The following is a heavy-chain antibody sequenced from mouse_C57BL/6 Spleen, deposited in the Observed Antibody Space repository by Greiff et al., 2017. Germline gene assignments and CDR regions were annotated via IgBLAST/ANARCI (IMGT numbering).Heavy chain of an antibody. V-gene: IGHV1-72*01. CDR3: ARSKPYYGSSSDAMDY. CDR2: IDPNSGGT. CDR1: GYTFTSYW. D-gene: IGHD1-1*01. J-gene: IGHJ4*01. Sequence: QQSCKASGYTFTSYWMHWVKQRPGRGLEWIGRIDPNSGGTKYNEKFKSKATLTVDKPSSTAYMQLSSLTSEDSAVYYCARSKPYYGSSSDAMDYWGQGTSVTVSS.